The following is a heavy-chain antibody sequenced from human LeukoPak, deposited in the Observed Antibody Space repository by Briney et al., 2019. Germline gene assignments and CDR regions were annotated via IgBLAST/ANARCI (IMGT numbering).Heavy chain of an antibody. CDR2: ISSTSTTK. Sequence: GGSLRLSCTASGFTLSTYTMNWVRQAPGKGLEWVSYISSTSTTKYYADSVKGRFTISRDNSKNSLDLQMNRLTAEDTAVYYCARDRSLVGGDYGVWFDAWGQGSLVTVSS. CDR3: ARDRSLVGGDYGVWFDA. V-gene: IGHV3-48*04. D-gene: IGHD4-17*01. CDR1: GFTLSTYT. J-gene: IGHJ5*02.